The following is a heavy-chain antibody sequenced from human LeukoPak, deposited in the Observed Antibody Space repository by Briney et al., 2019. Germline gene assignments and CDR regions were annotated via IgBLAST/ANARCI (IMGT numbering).Heavy chain of an antibody. CDR2: IHTSGST. CDR1: GGSISSGSYY. V-gene: IGHV4-61*02. D-gene: IGHD1-26*01. CDR3: ARAQNYGGSYSFDY. J-gene: IGHJ4*02. Sequence: SQTLSLTCTVSGGSISSGSYYWSWTRQPAGKGLEWIGRIHTSGSTNYNPSLKSRVTISVDTSKNQFSLKLSSVTAADTAVYYCARAQNYGGSYSFDYWGQGTLVTVSS.